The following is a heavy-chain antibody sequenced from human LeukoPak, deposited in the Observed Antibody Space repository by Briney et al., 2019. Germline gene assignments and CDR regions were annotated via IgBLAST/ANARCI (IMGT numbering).Heavy chain of an antibody. V-gene: IGHV3-30*03. Sequence: PGGSLRLSCAASGFTFSSYGMHWVRQAPGKGLEWVAVISYDGSNKYYADSVKGRFTISRDNSKNTLYLQMNSLRAEDTAVYYCASPTPATHKGIQLWLLDYWGQGTLVTVSS. J-gene: IGHJ4*02. CDR1: GFTFSSYG. D-gene: IGHD5-18*01. CDR2: ISYDGSNK. CDR3: ASPTPATHKGIQLWLLDY.